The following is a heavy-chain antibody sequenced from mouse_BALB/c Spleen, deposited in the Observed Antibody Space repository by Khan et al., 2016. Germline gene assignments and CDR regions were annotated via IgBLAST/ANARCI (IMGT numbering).Heavy chain of an antibody. Sequence: QVQLKESGPGLVAPSQSLSITCTVSGFSLTNSGVHWIRQPPGKGLEWLGVIWPGGSTDYNSALMSRLSITKDNSQNQVFLKMISLQTDDTAMYXAANDAQDYDAWFASWGQGTLVIVSA. CDR2: IWPGGST. J-gene: IGHJ3*01. CDR3: ANDAQDYDAWFAS. CDR1: GFSLTNSG. D-gene: IGHD2-4*01. V-gene: IGHV2-9*02.